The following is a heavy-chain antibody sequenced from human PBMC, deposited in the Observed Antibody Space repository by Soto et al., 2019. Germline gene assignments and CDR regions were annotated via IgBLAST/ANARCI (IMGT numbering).Heavy chain of an antibody. Sequence: EVQLLESGGGLVQPGGSLRLSCAASGLTFSSYAMSWVRQAPGKGVEWVSAISGSGGSTYYADSVKGRFTISRDNSKNTLHLQMNSLRAEDTAVYYSANVLRLLWFGEHQNNDAFDIWGQGTMVTVSS. D-gene: IGHD3-10*01. CDR2: ISGSGGST. CDR1: GLTFSSYA. J-gene: IGHJ3*02. CDR3: ANVLRLLWFGEHQNNDAFDI. V-gene: IGHV3-23*01.